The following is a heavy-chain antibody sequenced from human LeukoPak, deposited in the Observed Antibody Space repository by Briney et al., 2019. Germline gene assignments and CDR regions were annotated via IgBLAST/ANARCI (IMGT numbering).Heavy chain of an antibody. CDR2: IWYDGSNK. D-gene: IGHD2-2*01. J-gene: IGHJ6*02. CDR3: ARDASPDIVVVPAASNYYYYGMDV. CDR1: GFTFSSYG. V-gene: IGHV3-33*01. Sequence: GGSLRLSCAASGFTFSSYGMHWVRQAPGKGLEWVAVIWYDGSNKYYADSVKGRFTISRDNSKNTLYLQVNSLRAEDTAVYYCARDASPDIVVVPAASNYYYYGMDVWGQGTTVTVSS.